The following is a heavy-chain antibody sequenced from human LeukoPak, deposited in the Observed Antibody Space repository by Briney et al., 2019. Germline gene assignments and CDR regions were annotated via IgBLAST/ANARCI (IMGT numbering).Heavy chain of an antibody. J-gene: IGHJ4*02. CDR2: ISSSSTTI. CDR1: GFTFSSYS. CDR3: EISDSN. Sequence: WGSLSLPCAASGFTFSSYSRNWVRQAPGKGLEWLSYISSSSTTIYYADSVKGRFTISRDNAKNSLYLQMNSLRDEDTAVYYCEISDSNWGQGTLVTVSS. V-gene: IGHV3-48*02. D-gene: IGHD3-22*01.